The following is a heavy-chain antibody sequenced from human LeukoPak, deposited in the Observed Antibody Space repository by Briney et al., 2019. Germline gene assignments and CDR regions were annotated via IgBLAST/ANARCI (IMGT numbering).Heavy chain of an antibody. D-gene: IGHD6-19*01. CDR2: ISSSSSYI. CDR3: ARDFSTSGAPDY. V-gene: IGHV3-21*01. Sequence: PGGSLRLSCAASGFTFSSYSMNWVRQAPGKGLEWVSSISSSSSYIYYADSVKGRFTISRGNAKNSLYLQMNSLRAEDTAVYYCARDFSTSGAPDYWGQGTLVTVSS. CDR1: GFTFSSYS. J-gene: IGHJ4*02.